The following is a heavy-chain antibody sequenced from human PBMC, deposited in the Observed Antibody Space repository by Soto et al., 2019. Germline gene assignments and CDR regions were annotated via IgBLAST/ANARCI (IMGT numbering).Heavy chain of an antibody. CDR2: IIPIFGTA. J-gene: IGHJ4*02. Sequence: ASVKVSCKASGGTFSSYAISWVRQAPGQGLEWMGGIIPIFGTANYAQKFQGRVTITADESTSTAYMELSSLRSEDTAVYYCANRGAYREFDYWGQGTLVTVSS. CDR3: ANRGAYREFDY. V-gene: IGHV1-69*13. CDR1: GGTFSSYA. D-gene: IGHD1-26*01.